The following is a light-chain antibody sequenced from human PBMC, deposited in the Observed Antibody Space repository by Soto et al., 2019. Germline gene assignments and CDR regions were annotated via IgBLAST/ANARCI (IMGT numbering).Light chain of an antibody. V-gene: IGKV3-20*01. CDR3: QQFGSSTPGVT. CDR2: GTS. Sequence: EIVLTQSPGTLSLSPGERATLSCRASQSVTSNYLAWYQQKPGQAPRLLIYGTSSRATGIPDRFSGSGSGTDFTLTISRLEPEDFAVYYCQQFGSSTPGVTFGPGTKVDIK. CDR1: QSVTSNY. J-gene: IGKJ3*01.